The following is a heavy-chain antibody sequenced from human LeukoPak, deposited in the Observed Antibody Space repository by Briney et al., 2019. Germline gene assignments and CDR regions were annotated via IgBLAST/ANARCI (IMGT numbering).Heavy chain of an antibody. D-gene: IGHD3-22*01. Sequence: SETLSLTCTVSGGSISSGGYYWSRIRQHPGKGLEWIGYIYYSGSTYYNPSLKSRVTISVDTSKNQFSLKLRSVTAADTAVYYCGRGGGYYNYWGQEPLVTVSS. CDR2: IYYSGST. V-gene: IGHV4-31*03. CDR1: GGSISSGGYY. J-gene: IGHJ4*02. CDR3: GRGGGYYNY.